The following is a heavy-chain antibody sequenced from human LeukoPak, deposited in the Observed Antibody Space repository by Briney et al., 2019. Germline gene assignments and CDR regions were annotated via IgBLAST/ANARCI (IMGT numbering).Heavy chain of an antibody. CDR2: VHYSGGT. J-gene: IGHJ4*02. CDR1: GGSISSYY. V-gene: IGHV4-59*01. CDR3: ASHCSGSSCYSNYFDY. Sequence: SETLSLTCTVSGGSISSYYWSWIRRPPGKGLEWLGYVHYSGGTKYNPSLKSRVTISLGTSKNQFSLRLNSVTAADTAVYYCASHCSGSSCYSNYFDYWGQGTLVTVSS. D-gene: IGHD2-15*01.